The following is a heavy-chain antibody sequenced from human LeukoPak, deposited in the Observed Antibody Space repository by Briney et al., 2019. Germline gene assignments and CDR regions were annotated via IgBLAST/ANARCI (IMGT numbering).Heavy chain of an antibody. CDR1: GGTFSSYA. D-gene: IGHD2-15*01. V-gene: IGHV1-69*01. CDR2: IIPIFGTA. J-gene: IGHJ5*02. Sequence: KVSCKASGGTFSSYAISWVRQAPGQGLEWMGGIIPIFGTANYAQKFQGRVTITADESTSTAYMELSSLRSEDTAVYYCARGVGYCSGGSCPFDPWGQGTLVTVSS. CDR3: ARGVGYCSGGSCPFDP.